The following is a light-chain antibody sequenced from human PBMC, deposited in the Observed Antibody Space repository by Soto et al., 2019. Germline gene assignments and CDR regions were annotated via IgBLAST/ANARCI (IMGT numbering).Light chain of an antibody. V-gene: IGLV2-11*01. CDR1: SSDVGGYNY. Sequence: QSALTQPRSVSGSPRQSVTISCTGTSSDVGGYNYVSWYQQHPGKAPKLMIYDVSKRPSGVPDRFSGSKSGNTASLTISGLQAEDEADYYCCSYAGSYSRVFGGGTKVTVL. J-gene: IGLJ3*02. CDR3: CSYAGSYSRV. CDR2: DVS.